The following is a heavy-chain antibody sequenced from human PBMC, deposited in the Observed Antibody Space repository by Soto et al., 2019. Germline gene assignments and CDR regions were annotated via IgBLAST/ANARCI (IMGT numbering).Heavy chain of an antibody. CDR3: ARSDVSGRARIVVVTDYYYYGMDV. CDR1: GGTFSSYA. CDR2: IIPIFGTA. Sequence: ASVKVSCKASGGTFSSYAISWVRQAPGQGLEWMGGIIPIFGTANYAQKFQGRVTITADKSTSTAYMELSSLRSEDTAVYYCARSDVSGRARIVVVTDYYYYGMDVWGQGTTVTVSS. J-gene: IGHJ6*02. D-gene: IGHD3-22*01. V-gene: IGHV1-69*06.